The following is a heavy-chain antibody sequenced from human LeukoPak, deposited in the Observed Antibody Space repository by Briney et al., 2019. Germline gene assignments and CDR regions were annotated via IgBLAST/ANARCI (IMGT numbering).Heavy chain of an antibody. CDR1: GGSISPDY. CDR3: ARSTGSTMFIDY. D-gene: IGHD3-10*02. Sequence: PSETLSLTCTVSGGSISPDYWSWIRQPPGKGLEWLGYIYYSGNTEYKPSLKSRVAMSVDTSKNQFSLRLSSVTAADTAVYYCARSTGSTMFIDYWGQGTLVTVSS. V-gene: IGHV4-59*01. CDR2: IYYSGNT. J-gene: IGHJ4*02.